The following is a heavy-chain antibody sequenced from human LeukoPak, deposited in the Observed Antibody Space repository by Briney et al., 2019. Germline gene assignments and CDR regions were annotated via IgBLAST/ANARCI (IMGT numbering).Heavy chain of an antibody. CDR1: GFTFSSYS. CDR3: ARGKFLSGYSPFDY. J-gene: IGHJ4*02. CDR2: ISSSSSYI. V-gene: IGHV3-21*01. D-gene: IGHD3-22*01. Sequence: GGSLRLSCAASGFTFSSYSMNWVRQAPGKGLEWVSSISSSSSYIYYADSVKGRFTISRDNARNSLYLQMNSLRAEDTAVYYCARGKFLSGYSPFDYWGQGTLVTVSS.